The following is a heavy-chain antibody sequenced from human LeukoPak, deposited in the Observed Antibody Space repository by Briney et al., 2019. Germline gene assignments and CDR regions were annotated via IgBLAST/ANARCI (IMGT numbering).Heavy chain of an antibody. CDR2: INHSGST. CDR3: AGLGGVVLAWFDP. D-gene: IGHD3-16*01. V-gene: IGHV4-34*01. J-gene: IGHJ5*02. CDR1: GGSFSGYY. Sequence: SETLSLTCVVYGGSFSGYYWSWIRQSPGKGLEWIGEINHSGSTNYNPSLKSRVAISKDTSNHHFSLKLSSVTAADTAVYYCAGLGGVVLAWFDPWGQGTLVTVSS.